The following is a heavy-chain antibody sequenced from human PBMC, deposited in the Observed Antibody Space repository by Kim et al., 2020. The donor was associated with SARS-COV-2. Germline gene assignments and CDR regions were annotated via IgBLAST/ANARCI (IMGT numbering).Heavy chain of an antibody. J-gene: IGHJ4*01. V-gene: IGHV3-30*18. Sequence: GGSLRLSCAASGFTFSSYGMHWVRQAPGKGLEWVAVISYDGSNKYYADSVKGRFTISRDNSKNTLYLQMNSLRAEDTAVYYCAKETYYYDSSGYYHFDY. CDR1: GFTFSSYG. D-gene: IGHD3-22*01. CDR2: ISYDGSNK. CDR3: AKETYYYDSSGYYHFDY.